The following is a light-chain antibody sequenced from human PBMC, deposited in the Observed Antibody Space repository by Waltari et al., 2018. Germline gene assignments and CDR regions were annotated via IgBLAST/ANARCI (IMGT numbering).Light chain of an antibody. CDR1: ETILFNSNNKNY. CDR3: QQYYTVSRT. V-gene: IGKV4-1*01. J-gene: IGKJ1*01. CDR2: WAS. Sequence: DIVMTQSPDSLAVPLGERATINCKSSETILFNSNNKNYLAWYQHKAGQPPKLFVYWASTREYGVPDRFSGSGSGTDFTLTISSLQAEDVAVYYCQQYYTVSRTFGQGTRVEIK.